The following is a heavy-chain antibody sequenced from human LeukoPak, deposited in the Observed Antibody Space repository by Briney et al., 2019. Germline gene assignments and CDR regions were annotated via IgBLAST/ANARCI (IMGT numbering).Heavy chain of an antibody. CDR2: IYPGDFDT. J-gene: IGHJ4*02. Sequence: GESLKISCKGSGYNFATYWIGWVRQMPGKGLEWMGTIYPGDFDTKYSPSFQGQVTISADKSISTAYLQWSSLKASDTAMYYCARGGDYYGSGNYYNRGGPGTDYWGQGTLVTVSS. CDR1: GYNFATYW. V-gene: IGHV5-51*01. D-gene: IGHD3-10*01. CDR3: ARGGDYYGSGNYYNRGGPGTDY.